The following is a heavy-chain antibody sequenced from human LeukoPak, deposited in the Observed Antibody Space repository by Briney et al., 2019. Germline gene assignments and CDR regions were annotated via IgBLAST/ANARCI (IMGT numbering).Heavy chain of an antibody. J-gene: IGHJ3*01. CDR3: ARDVRGFGELYAFDV. CDR1: GGSISSSSYY. D-gene: IGHD3-10*01. Sequence: SETLSLTCTVSGGSISSSSYYWGWIRQPPGKGLEWIGYIYYSGSTTYNPSLKSRVTISVDTSKNQFSLRLSSVTAADTAVYYCARDVRGFGELYAFDVWGQGTMVTVSS. CDR2: IYYSGST. V-gene: IGHV4-61*01.